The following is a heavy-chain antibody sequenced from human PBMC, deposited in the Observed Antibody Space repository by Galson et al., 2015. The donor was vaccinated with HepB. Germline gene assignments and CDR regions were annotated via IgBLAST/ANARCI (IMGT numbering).Heavy chain of an antibody. CDR3: ARESKLGAAGTVGSDY. D-gene: IGHD6-13*01. J-gene: IGHJ4*02. V-gene: IGHV3-23*01. CDR2: ISGSGGHT. Sequence: SLRLSCAVSGLTFSSYTMSWVRQAPGQGLDWVSAISGSGGHTYYADSVKGRFTISRDNSKNTLYLQMNSLRAEDTAVYYCARESKLGAAGTVGSDYWGQGAPVTVSS. CDR1: GLTFSSYT.